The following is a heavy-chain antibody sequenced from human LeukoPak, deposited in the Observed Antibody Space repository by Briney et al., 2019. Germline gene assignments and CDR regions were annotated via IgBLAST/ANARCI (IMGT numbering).Heavy chain of an antibody. D-gene: IGHD6-13*01. CDR1: GGSISSYY. Sequence: SETLSLTCTVSGGSISSYYWSWIRQPPGKGLEWIWYIYYSGSTNYNPSLKSRVTISVDTSKNQFSLKLSSVTAADTAVYYCASSRGSIDSSSWLWDFDYWGQGTLVTVSS. CDR2: IYYSGST. CDR3: ASSRGSIDSSSWLWDFDY. J-gene: IGHJ4*02. V-gene: IGHV4-59*08.